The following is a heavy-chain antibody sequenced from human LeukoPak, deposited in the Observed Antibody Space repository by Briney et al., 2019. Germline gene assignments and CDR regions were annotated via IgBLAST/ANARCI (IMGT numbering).Heavy chain of an antibody. CDR2: ISSSGSTI. J-gene: IGHJ6*03. Sequence: GGCLRLSCAASGFTFSDYYMSWIRQAPGKGLECGSYISSSGSTIYYADSVKGRFTISRDNAKNSLYLQMNSLRAEDTAVYYCATNDYSNYGYYYYMDVWGKGTTVTVSS. CDR1: GFTFSDYY. CDR3: ATNDYSNYGYYYYMDV. V-gene: IGHV3-11*01. D-gene: IGHD4-11*01.